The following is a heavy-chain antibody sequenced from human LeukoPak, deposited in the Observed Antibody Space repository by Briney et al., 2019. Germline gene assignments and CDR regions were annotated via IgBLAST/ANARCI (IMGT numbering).Heavy chain of an antibody. V-gene: IGHV1-2*04. J-gene: IGHJ6*02. CDR1: GYTFTGYY. D-gene: IGHD5-18*01. CDR2: INPNSGGT. CDR3: ARGLGYSYEGYYYGMDV. Sequence: ASVKVSCKASGYTFTGYYMHWVRQAPGQGLGWMGWINPNSGGTNYAQKFQGWVTMTRDTSISTAYMELSRLRSDDTAVYYCARGLGYSYEGYYYGMDVWGQGTTVTVSS.